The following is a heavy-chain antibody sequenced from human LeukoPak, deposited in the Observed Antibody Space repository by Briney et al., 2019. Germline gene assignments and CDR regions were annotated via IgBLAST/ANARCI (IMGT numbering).Heavy chain of an antibody. CDR2: IIPIFGTA. V-gene: IGHV1-69*05. CDR3: AREGGIVGATSLDYFDY. Sequence: GASVKVSCKASGGTFSSYAISWVRQAPGQGLEWMGGIIPIFGTANYAQKFQGRVTITTDESTSTAYMELSSLRSEDTAVYYCAREGGIVGATSLDYFDYWDQGTLVTVSS. CDR1: GGTFSSYA. D-gene: IGHD1-26*01. J-gene: IGHJ4*02.